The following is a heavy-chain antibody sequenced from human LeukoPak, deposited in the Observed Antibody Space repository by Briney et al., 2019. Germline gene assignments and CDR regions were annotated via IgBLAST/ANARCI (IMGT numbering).Heavy chain of an antibody. V-gene: IGHV3-30-3*01. D-gene: IGHD4-17*01. Sequence: GGSLRLSCAASGFTFSSYAMHWVRQAPGKGLEWVAVISYDGSNKYCADSVKGRFTISRDNSKNTLYLQMNSLRAEDTAVYYCARGENYGDYGIKYLDYWGQGTLVTVSS. J-gene: IGHJ4*02. CDR1: GFTFSSYA. CDR2: ISYDGSNK. CDR3: ARGENYGDYGIKYLDY.